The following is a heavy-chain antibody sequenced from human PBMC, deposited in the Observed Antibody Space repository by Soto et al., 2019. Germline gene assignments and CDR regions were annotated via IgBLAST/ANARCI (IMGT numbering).Heavy chain of an antibody. V-gene: IGHV3-30-3*01. CDR1: GFTFSSYA. CDR3: ARAYGDYEVSPFDI. J-gene: IGHJ3*02. D-gene: IGHD4-17*01. Sequence: GGSLRLSCAASGFTFSSYAMHWVRQAPGKGLEWVAVISYDGSNKYYADSVKGRFTISRDNSKNTLYLQMNSLRAEDTAVYYCARAYGDYEVSPFDIWGQGTMVTVS. CDR2: ISYDGSNK.